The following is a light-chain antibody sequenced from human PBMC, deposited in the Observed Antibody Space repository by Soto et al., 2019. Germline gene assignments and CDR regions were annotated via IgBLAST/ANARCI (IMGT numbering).Light chain of an antibody. J-gene: IGLJ1*01. CDR3: CAYAGNSFV. CDR1: SSDVGGYVY. V-gene: IGLV2-11*01. Sequence: ALTQPRSVSGSPGQSVTISCTGTSSDVGGYVYVSWYRQDPGKAPQPIIYDVYNRPSGVPDRFSGSKSGNTASLTVSGLQPEDEADYYCCAYAGNSFVFGTGTKATVL. CDR2: DVY.